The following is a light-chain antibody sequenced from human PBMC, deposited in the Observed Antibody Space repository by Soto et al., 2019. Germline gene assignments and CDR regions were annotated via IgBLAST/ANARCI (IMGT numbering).Light chain of an antibody. CDR2: DDN. V-gene: IGLV1-51*01. J-gene: IGLJ2*01. CDR3: GAWDASLSVVL. Sequence: QSVLTQPPSVSAAPGQKVTISCSGSSSNIGSHYVSWYQQVPGTAPKLLIYDDNKRPSKIPDRFSASKSGTSATLDIAGLQTGDEADYYCGAWDASLSVVLFGGGTKLTVL. CDR1: SSNIGSHY.